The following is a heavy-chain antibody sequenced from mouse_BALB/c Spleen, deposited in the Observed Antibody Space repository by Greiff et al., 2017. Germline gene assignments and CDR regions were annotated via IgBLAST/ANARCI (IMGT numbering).Heavy chain of an antibody. CDR2: ISSGGSYT. J-gene: IGHJ2*01. CDR3: TRDQNWVDY. Sequence: EVKLMESGGGLVKPGGSLKLSCAASGFTFSSYTMSWVRQTPEKRLEWVATISSGGSYTYYPDSVKGRFTISRDNAKNTLYLQMSSLKSEDTAMYYCTRDQNWVDYWGQGTTLTVSS. V-gene: IGHV5-6-4*01. CDR1: GFTFSSYT. D-gene: IGHD4-1*01.